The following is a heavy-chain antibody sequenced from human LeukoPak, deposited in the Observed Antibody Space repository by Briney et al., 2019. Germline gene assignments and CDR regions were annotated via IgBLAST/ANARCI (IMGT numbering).Heavy chain of an antibody. CDR2: IYHSGST. V-gene: IGHV4-38-2*02. CDR3: ASVGSKSSYYDFWSGYSPFDY. J-gene: IGHJ4*02. D-gene: IGHD3-3*01. CDR1: GYSISSGYY. Sequence: SETLSLTCTVSGYSISSGYYWGWIRQPPGKGLEWIGSIYHSGSTYYNPSLKSRVTISVDTSKNQFSLKLSSVTAADTAVYYCASVGSKSSYYDFWSGYSPFDYWGQGTLVTVSS.